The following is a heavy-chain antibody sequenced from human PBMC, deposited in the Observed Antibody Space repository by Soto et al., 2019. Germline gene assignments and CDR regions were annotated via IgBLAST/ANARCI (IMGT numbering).Heavy chain of an antibody. D-gene: IGHD3-10*01. CDR3: ARGPHVYRDTWFGELNPDYYYGMDV. V-gene: IGHV3-23*01. Sequence: PGGSLRLSCAASGFTFSSYAMSWVRQAPGKGLEWVSAISGSGGSTYYADPVKGRFTISRDNAKNTLYLQMNSLRAEDTAVYYCARGPHVYRDTWFGELNPDYYYGMDVWGQGTTVTVSS. CDR2: ISGSGGST. J-gene: IGHJ6*02. CDR1: GFTFSSYA.